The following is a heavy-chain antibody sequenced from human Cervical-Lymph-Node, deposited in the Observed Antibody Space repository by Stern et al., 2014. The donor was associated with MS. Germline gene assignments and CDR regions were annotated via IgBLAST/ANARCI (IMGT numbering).Heavy chain of an antibody. CDR1: GGSLTSGGYF. Sequence: QLQLQESGPGVVKPSQTLSLTCTVTGGSLTSGGYFWNWVRQYPGKGLEWIGFLSYSGTTSYSASLKGRISISVDTSKNQFSLKLKYVTAADTAIYVCARDDRSRFTDWGQGPLVTVSS. J-gene: IGHJ4*02. CDR2: LSYSGTT. D-gene: IGHD1-14*01. V-gene: IGHV4-31*03. CDR3: ARDDRSRFTD.